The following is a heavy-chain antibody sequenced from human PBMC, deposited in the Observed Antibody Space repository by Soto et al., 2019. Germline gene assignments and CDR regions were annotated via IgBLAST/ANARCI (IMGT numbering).Heavy chain of an antibody. J-gene: IGHJ3*02. CDR2: IKSKTDGGTT. Sequence: GGSLRLSCAASGFTFSNAWMSWVRQAPGKGLEWVGRIKSKTDGGTTDYAAPVKGRFTISRDDSKNTRYLQMNSLKTEDTAVYYCTTGPYGDAFDIWGQGTMVTVSS. V-gene: IGHV3-15*01. CDR1: GFTFSNAW. CDR3: TTGPYGDAFDI. D-gene: IGHD4-17*01.